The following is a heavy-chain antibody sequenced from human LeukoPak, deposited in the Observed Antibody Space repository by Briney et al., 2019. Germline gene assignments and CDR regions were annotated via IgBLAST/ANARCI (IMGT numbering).Heavy chain of an antibody. CDR3: ARVKRPIVVPAAKNAFDI. V-gene: IGHV4-59*01. CDR1: GGSISSYY. D-gene: IGHD2-2*01. Sequence: SETLSLTCTVSGGSISSYYWSWIRQPPGKGLEWIGYIYYSGSTNYNPSLKSRVIISVDTSKNQFSLKLSSVTAADTAVYYCARVKRPIVVPAAKNAFDIWGQGTMVTVSS. J-gene: IGHJ3*02. CDR2: IYYSGST.